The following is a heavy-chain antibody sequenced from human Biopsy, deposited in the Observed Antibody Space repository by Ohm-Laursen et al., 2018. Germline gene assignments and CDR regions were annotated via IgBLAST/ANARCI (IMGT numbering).Heavy chain of an antibody. V-gene: IGHV4-61*01. J-gene: IGHJ4*02. Sequence: GTLSLTCTVSGDSVSSGSFYRTWIRQPPGQGLEYIGYIYDRGSTANYNPSLESRVTMSVDMPKNQFSLKLSSVTAADTAIYYCASGMRSSGWPYFDSWGQGTLVTVSS. CDR3: ASGMRSSGWPYFDS. CDR1: GDSVSSGSFY. D-gene: IGHD6-19*01. CDR2: IYDRGSTA.